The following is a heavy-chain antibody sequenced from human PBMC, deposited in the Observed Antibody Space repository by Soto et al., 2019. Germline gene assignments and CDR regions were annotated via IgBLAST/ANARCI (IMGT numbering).Heavy chain of an antibody. J-gene: IGHJ6*04. CDR2: ISAYNGNT. CDR1: RFSFTSSC. D-gene: IGHD2-21*01. CDR3: VRESMRGNSGYYYGMDV. Sequence: KPSCEDSRFSFTSSCFSWLRHAKRQGLEWMGWISAYNGNTNYAQKLQGRVTMTTDTSTSTAYMELRSLRSDDTAMYYCVRESMRGNSGYYYGMDVWGEGTTGTVYS. V-gene: IGHV1-18*01.